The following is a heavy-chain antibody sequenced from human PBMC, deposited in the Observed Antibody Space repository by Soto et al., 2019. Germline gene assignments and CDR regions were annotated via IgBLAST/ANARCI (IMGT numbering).Heavy chain of an antibody. CDR1: GYTFTSYD. CDR3: ASGSDWVLLPMNPRLLVY. J-gene: IGHJ4*02. Sequence: ASVKVSCKASGYTFTSYDINWVRQATGQGLEWMGWMNPNSGNTGYAQKFQGRVTMTRNTSISTAYMELSSLRSEDTAVYYCASGSDWVLLPMNPRLLVYWGQGTLVTVSS. D-gene: IGHD3-9*01. CDR2: MNPNSGNT. V-gene: IGHV1-8*01.